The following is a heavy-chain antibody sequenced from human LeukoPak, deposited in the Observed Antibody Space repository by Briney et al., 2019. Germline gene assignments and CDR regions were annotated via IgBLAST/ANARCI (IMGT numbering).Heavy chain of an antibody. CDR3: ARGSGDAFDI. V-gene: IGHV4-31*03. CDR1: GGSISNGGYY. Sequence: SETLSLTCTVSGGSISNGGYYWSWIRQHPGKGLEWIGYIYYSGSTYYNPSLKSRVTISVDTSKNQFSLKLSSVTAADTAVYYCARGSGDAFDIWGQGTMVTVSS. CDR2: IYYSGST. J-gene: IGHJ3*02. D-gene: IGHD1-14*01.